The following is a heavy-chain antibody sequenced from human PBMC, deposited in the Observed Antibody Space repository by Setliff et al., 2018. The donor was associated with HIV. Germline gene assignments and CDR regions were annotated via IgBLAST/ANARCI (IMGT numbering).Heavy chain of an antibody. CDR3: GREDYYDSSGDAFDI. J-gene: IGHJ3*02. CDR2: IYYSGST. V-gene: IGHV4-39*07. CDR1: GGSISSSSYY. D-gene: IGHD3-22*01. Sequence: SETLSLTCTVSGGSISSSSYYWGWIHQPPGKGLEWIGSIYYSGSTNYNPSLESRVTISLNTSKNQFSLKLRSVTAADTAVYYCGREDYYDSSGDAFDIWGQGTMVTVSS.